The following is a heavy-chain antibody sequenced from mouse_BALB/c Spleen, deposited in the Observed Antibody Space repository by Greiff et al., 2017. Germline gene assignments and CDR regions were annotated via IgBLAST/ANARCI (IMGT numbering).Heavy chain of an antibody. Sequence: QVQLQQSGPELVKPGASVKISCKASGYAFSSSCMNWVKQRPGQGLEWIGRIYPGDGDTNYNGKFKGKATLTADKSSSTAYMQLSSLTSVDSAVYFCARGDYTGYFDVWGAGTTVTVSS. CDR2: IYPGDGDT. D-gene: IGHD2-4*01. CDR3: ARGDYTGYFDV. V-gene: IGHV1-82*01. J-gene: IGHJ1*01. CDR1: GYAFSSSC.